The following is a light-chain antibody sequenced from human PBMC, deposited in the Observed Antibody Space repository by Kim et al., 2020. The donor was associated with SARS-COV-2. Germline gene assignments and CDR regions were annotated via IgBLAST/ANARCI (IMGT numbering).Light chain of an antibody. CDR1: SGDVGGYNY. J-gene: IGLJ2*01. CDR2: DVT. V-gene: IGLV2-14*03. CDR3: SSYTSSSTRV. Sequence: QSALTQPASMSGSPGQSITISCTGTSGDVGGYNYVSWYQQHPGKAPKLMIYDVTNRPSGVSNRFSGSKSGNTASLTISGLQAEDEADYYCSSYTSSSTRVFGGGTKLTVL.